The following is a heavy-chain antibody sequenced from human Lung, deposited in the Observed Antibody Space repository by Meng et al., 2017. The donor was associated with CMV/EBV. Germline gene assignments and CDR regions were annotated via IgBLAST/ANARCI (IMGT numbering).Heavy chain of an antibody. CDR1: GGTFSNYA. D-gene: IGHD3-3*01. CDR2: IIPIIGKT. V-gene: IGHV1-69*10. CDR3: ARTLIGVARFDP. Sequence: SXXVSXKASGGTFSNYAISWVRQAPGQGLEWMGGIIPIIGKTSYAQNLQGRVTITADKSTSTVYMELSSLRSEDTAVYYCARTLIGVARFDPWRQGTLVTVSS. J-gene: IGHJ5*02.